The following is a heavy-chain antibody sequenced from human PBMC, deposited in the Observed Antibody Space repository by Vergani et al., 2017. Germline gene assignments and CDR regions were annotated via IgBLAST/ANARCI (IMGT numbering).Heavy chain of an antibody. CDR1: GFTFRNYA. Sequence: EVQLLESGGNLVQPGGSLRLSCAASGFTFRNYAMTWVRQAPGKGLEWVSIISDNGGTTYYADSVKGRFTISRDNAKNSLFLEMNSLRFEDTAVYFCTKGSVYYHDSAGHGYDPYTGFDLWGQGTLVTVSS. CDR3: TKGSVYYHDSAGHGYDPYTGFDL. V-gene: IGHV3-23*01. D-gene: IGHD5-12*01. J-gene: IGHJ3*01. CDR2: ISDNGGTT.